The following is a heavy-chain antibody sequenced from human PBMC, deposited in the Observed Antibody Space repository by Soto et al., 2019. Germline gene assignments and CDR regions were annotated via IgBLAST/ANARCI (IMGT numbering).Heavy chain of an antibody. CDR2: ISYDGSNQ. Sequence: QVQLVESGGGVVQPGRSLRLSCAASGFTFSSYGMHWVRQAPGKGLEWVAVISYDGSNQYYADSVKGRFTVSRDHSKNTLYLQTNSLRAEDTAVYYCAKGSTAMTYFDYWGQGTLVTVSS. J-gene: IGHJ4*02. V-gene: IGHV3-30*18. CDR3: AKGSTAMTYFDY. D-gene: IGHD5-18*01. CDR1: GFTFSSYG.